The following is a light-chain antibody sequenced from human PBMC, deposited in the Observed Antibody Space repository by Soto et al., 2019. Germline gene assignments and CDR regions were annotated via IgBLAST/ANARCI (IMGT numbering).Light chain of an antibody. J-gene: IGLJ1*01. Sequence: QSALTQPPSASGSLGQSVTISCAGSSSDVGGFNFVSWYQQHPGKAPKLIIYDVSKRPSGVPDRFSGYKSGNTASLTVSGLQAEDEADYYCTSYAGSDTFVFGTGTKVTVL. CDR2: DVS. CDR1: SSDVGGFNF. V-gene: IGLV2-8*01. CDR3: TSYAGSDTFV.